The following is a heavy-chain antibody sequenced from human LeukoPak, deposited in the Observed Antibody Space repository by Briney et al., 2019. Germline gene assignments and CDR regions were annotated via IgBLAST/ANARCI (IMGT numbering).Heavy chain of an antibody. D-gene: IGHD2-2*01. Sequence: SETLSLTCAVYGGSFSGYYWSWIRQPPGKGLEWIGEINHSGSTNYNPSLKSRVTISVGASKNQFSLKLSSVTAADTAVYYCARGSVWALVVPAAPFYFDYWGQGTLVTVSS. J-gene: IGHJ4*02. CDR1: GGSFSGYY. CDR3: ARGSVWALVVPAAPFYFDY. V-gene: IGHV4-34*01. CDR2: INHSGST.